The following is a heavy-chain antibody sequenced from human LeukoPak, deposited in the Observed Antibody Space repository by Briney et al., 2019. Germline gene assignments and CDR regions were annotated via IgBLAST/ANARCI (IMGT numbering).Heavy chain of an antibody. Sequence: ASVKVSCKASGYTFTSYGISWVRQAPGQGLEWMGWISSYNGNTNYAQKLQGRVTMTTDTSTTTAYMELKSLRSDDTAVYYCARDQYYGSGSPFDYWGKGTLVTVSS. CDR3: ARDQYYGSGSPFDY. D-gene: IGHD3-10*01. V-gene: IGHV1-18*01. CDR1: GYTFTSYG. CDR2: ISSYNGNT. J-gene: IGHJ4*02.